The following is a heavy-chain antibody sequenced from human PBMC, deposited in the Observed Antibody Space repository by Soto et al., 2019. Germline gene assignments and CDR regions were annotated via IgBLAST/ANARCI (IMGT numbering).Heavy chain of an antibody. J-gene: IGHJ6*03. V-gene: IGHV3-21*01. CDR3: ARGRDIVVVPAALTYYYYYYMDV. CDR1: GFTFSSYS. D-gene: IGHD2-2*01. Sequence: ESGGGLVKPGGSLRLSCAASGFTFSSYSMNWVRQAPGKGLEWVSSISSSSSYIYYADSVKGRFTISRDNAKNSLYLQMNSLRAEDTAVYYCARGRDIVVVPAALTYYYYYYMDVWGKGTTVTVSS. CDR2: ISSSSSYI.